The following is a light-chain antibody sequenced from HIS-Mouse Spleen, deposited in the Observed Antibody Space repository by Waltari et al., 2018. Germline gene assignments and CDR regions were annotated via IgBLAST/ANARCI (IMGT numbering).Light chain of an antibody. CDR1: ALPTKY. Sequence: SYELTQPPSVSVSPGQTARITCPGDALPTKYAYWYPQKSGQAPVLAIYEDSKRPPGIPERFSGSSSGTMATLTISGAQVEDEADYYCYSTDSSGNHRVFGGGTKLTVL. V-gene: IGLV3-10*01. CDR2: EDS. CDR3: YSTDSSGNHRV. J-gene: IGLJ2*01.